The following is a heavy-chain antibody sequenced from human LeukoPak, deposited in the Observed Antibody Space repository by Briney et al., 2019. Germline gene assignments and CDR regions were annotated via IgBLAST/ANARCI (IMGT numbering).Heavy chain of an antibody. CDR1: GFTFSRYD. CDR3: ARGPSKSRFDP. CDR2: IGTAGDT. V-gene: IGHV3-13*01. J-gene: IGHJ5*02. Sequence: PGGSLRLSCAASGFTFSRYDMHWVRQATGKGLEWVSGIGTAGDTYYAGSVKGRFTISRGNAKNSLYLQTNSLTAGDTAVYYCARGPSKSRFDPWGQGTLVTVSS.